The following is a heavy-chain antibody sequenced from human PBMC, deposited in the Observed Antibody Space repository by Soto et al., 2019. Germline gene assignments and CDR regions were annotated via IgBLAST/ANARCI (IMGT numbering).Heavy chain of an antibody. Sequence: QVQLQESGPGLVKPSQTLSLTCTVSGGSITSSGYYWSWIRQHPGEGLEWIGFTSNSGSTSYNPSXSXXATLSVDTSSNQFSLNLKSVTAADTAVYYCARGGGSTKVDYWGQGTLVTVSP. D-gene: IGHD2-2*01. V-gene: IGHV4-31*03. CDR1: GGSITSSGYY. CDR2: TSNSGST. CDR3: ARGGGSTKVDY. J-gene: IGHJ4*02.